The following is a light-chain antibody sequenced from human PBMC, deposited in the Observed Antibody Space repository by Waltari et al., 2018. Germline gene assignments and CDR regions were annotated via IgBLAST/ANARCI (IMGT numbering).Light chain of an antibody. CDR3: QQYGSSPTWT. CDR2: GAS. Sequence: IVLTQSPGTLPLSPGERATLSCRASQSVSSIYLAWYQQKPGQAPRLLIYGASSRATGIPDRFSGSGSGTDFTLTISRLEPEDFAVYYCQQYGSSPTWTFGQGTKVEIK. J-gene: IGKJ1*01. V-gene: IGKV3-20*01. CDR1: QSVSSIY.